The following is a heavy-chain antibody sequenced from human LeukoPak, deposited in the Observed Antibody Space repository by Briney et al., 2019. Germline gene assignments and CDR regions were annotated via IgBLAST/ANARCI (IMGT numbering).Heavy chain of an antibody. V-gene: IGHV3-23*01. CDR1: GFTFSSYA. D-gene: IGHD5-18*01. Sequence: GGSLRLSCAVSGFTFSSYAMTGVRQAPGKGLEWVSSFSFNGESTYYADSAKGRFTISRDNSKNTLYLQMDSLRAEDTAVYYCAKGGYSNGRYYYYYMDVWGEGTTVTVSS. J-gene: IGHJ6*03. CDR2: FSFNGEST. CDR3: AKGGYSNGRYYYYYMDV.